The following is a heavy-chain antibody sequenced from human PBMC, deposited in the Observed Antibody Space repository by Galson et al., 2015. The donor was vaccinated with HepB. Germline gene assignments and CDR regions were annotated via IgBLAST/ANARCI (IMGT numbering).Heavy chain of an antibody. CDR3: ARDYTNPYSYYYMDV. V-gene: IGHV3-30-3*01. CDR2: ISFDGSKK. J-gene: IGHJ6*03. CDR1: GFTFSNYA. Sequence: SLRLSCAASGFTFSNYAMHWVRQAPGKGLEWVAIISFDGSKKYYADSVKGRFTISRDNSKNTLYLQMNNLRAEDTAVYYCARDYTNPYSYYYMDVWGKGTTVTVSS. D-gene: IGHD3-16*01.